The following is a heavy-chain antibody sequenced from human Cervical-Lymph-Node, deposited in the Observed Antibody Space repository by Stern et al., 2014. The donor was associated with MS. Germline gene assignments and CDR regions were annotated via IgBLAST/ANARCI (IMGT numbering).Heavy chain of an antibody. CDR1: GYTFSNSW. CDR3: ARGSAGAGAFFDY. Sequence: VQLEQSGAEVKKPGESLKISCKGSGYTFSNSWIGWVRQMPGRGLEWMGIIYPGDSDTRYSPSFQGQITISADKSISTAYLQWNSLKASDTAIFYCARGSAGAGAFFDYWGQGTLVTVSS. V-gene: IGHV5-51*01. J-gene: IGHJ4*02. CDR2: IYPGDSDT. D-gene: IGHD2-8*02.